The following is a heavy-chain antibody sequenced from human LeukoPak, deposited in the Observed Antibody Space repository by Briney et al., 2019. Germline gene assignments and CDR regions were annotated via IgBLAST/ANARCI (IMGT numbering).Heavy chain of an antibody. V-gene: IGHV3-21*01. J-gene: IGHJ4*02. CDR1: RFTFSNYN. CDR3: AKTLAQRIAVAGQLDY. D-gene: IGHD6-19*01. CDR2: ISSSGTYM. Sequence: GGSLRLSCAASRFTFSNYNMNWVRQAPGKGLEWVSSISSSGTYMYYADSVKGRFTISRDNAKNSLYLQMNSLTAEDTAVYYRAKTLAQRIAVAGQLDYWGQGTLVTVSS.